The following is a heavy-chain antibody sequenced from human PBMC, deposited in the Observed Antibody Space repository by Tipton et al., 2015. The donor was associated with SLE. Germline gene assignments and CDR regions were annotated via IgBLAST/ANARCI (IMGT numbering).Heavy chain of an antibody. CDR2: INHSGTT. Sequence: TLSLTCAVYGGSFSDYYWSWIRQPPGKGLEWIGEINHSGTTNYNPSLKSRVTISVDTSKNQFSLKLSSVTAADTAVYYCARSGSWHDALDIWGQGTMVTVSS. CDR1: GGSFSDYY. D-gene: IGHD6-13*01. J-gene: IGHJ3*02. V-gene: IGHV4-34*01. CDR3: ARSGSWHDALDI.